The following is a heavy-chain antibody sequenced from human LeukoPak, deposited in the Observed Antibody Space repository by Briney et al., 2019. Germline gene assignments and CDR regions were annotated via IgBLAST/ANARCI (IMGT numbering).Heavy chain of an antibody. Sequence: GGSLRLSCAVSGFTFSSNSINWVRQAPGKGLEWVSYISSSSSTIYYADSVKGRFTISRDNAKNSLSLQMNSLRAEDTAVYYCVRERGPIDYWGQGTLVTVSS. CDR3: VRERGPIDY. V-gene: IGHV3-48*04. J-gene: IGHJ4*02. CDR2: ISSSSSTI. CDR1: GFTFSSNS.